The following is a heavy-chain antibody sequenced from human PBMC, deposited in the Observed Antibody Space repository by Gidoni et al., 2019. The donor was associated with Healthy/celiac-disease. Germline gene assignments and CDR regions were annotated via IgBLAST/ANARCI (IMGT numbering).Heavy chain of an antibody. D-gene: IGHD2-21*02. CDR3: ARPPRMTAHPGRAYYYGMDV. CDR2: IDPSDSYT. CDR1: GYSFTSYW. V-gene: IGHV5-10-1*03. Sequence: EVQLVQSGAEVKKPGESLRISCKGSGYSFTSYWISWVRQMPGKGLEWMGRIDPSDSYTNYSPSFQGHVTISADKSISTAYLQWSSLKASDTAMYYCARPPRMTAHPGRAYYYGMDVWGQGTTVTVSS. J-gene: IGHJ6*02.